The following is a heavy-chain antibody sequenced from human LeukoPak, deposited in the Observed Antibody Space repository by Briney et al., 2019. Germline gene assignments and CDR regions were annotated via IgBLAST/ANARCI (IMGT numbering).Heavy chain of an antibody. V-gene: IGHV3-30-3*01. Sequence: GGSLRLSCAVSGFTFSSYAMQWVRQAPGKGREWVSVISYDECSNYYADAVKGRFTISGDNAKNTLYLQMNNLRAEDTVVYYCARVPSYYGSGSYYDWGQGTLVTVSS. CDR1: GFTFSSYA. D-gene: IGHD3-10*01. CDR3: ARVPSYYGSGSYYD. J-gene: IGHJ4*02. CDR2: ISYDECSN.